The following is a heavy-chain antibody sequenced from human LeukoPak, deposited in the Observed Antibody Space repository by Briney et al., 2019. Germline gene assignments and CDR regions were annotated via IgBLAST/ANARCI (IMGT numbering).Heavy chain of an antibody. CDR1: GGSISSGGYY. CDR2: IYYSGTS. Sequence: PSETLSLTCTVSGGSISSGGYYWTWIRQHPGKGLEWIGYIYYSGTSYYNPSLKSRITISVDKSKNQFSLKLSSVTAADTAVYYCAILRGGNYWGQGTLVTVSS. D-gene: IGHD3-10*01. V-gene: IGHV4-31*03. CDR3: AILRGGNY. J-gene: IGHJ4*02.